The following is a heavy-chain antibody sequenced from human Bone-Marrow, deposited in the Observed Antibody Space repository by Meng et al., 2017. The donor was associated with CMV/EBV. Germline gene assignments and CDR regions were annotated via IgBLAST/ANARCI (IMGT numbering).Heavy chain of an antibody. Sequence: GESLKISCAASGFTFSDYYMRWVRQAPGKGLEWVGFIRNTGNGGTVDWTTSVKGRVTISRDDSKTITYLQMNSLRAEDTAVYYCAKASTDTAMGDYWGQGTLVTVSS. D-gene: IGHD5-18*01. J-gene: IGHJ4*02. V-gene: IGHV3-71*01. CDR2: IRNTGNGGTV. CDR1: GFTFSDYY. CDR3: AKASTDTAMGDY.